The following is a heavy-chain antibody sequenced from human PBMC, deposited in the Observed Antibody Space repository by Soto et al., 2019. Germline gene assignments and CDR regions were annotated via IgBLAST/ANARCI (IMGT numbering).Heavy chain of an antibody. CDR1: GFTFSSYS. D-gene: IGHD2-2*01. CDR3: ARDGGYCISTSCYASLYYYGMDV. Sequence: GGSLRLSCAASGFTFSSYSMNWVRQAPGKGLEWVSSISSSSSYIYYADSVKGRFTISRDNAKNSLYLQMNSLRAEDTAVYYCARDGGYCISTSCYASLYYYGMDVWGQGTTVTVSS. V-gene: IGHV3-21*01. J-gene: IGHJ6*02. CDR2: ISSSSSYI.